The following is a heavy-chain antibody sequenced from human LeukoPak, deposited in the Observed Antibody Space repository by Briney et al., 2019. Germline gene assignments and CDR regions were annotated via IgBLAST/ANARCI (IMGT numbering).Heavy chain of an antibody. CDR3: ARKTPNSGSYSGAFDI. D-gene: IGHD1-26*01. Sequence: SETLSLTCAVSGRSISSYYWSWIRQPPGKGLEWIGYIYYSGSTNYNPSLKSRVTISVDTSKNQFSLKLSSVTAADTAVYYCARKTPNSGSYSGAFDIWGQGTMVTVSS. J-gene: IGHJ3*02. CDR2: IYYSGST. V-gene: IGHV4-59*01. CDR1: GRSISSYY.